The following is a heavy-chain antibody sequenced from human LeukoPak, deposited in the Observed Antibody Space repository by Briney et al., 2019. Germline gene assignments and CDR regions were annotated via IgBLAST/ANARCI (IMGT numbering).Heavy chain of an antibody. CDR3: AKTYYYDSSGYPYYFDY. CDR2: ISWSGGSI. CDR1: GFTFTSYG. V-gene: IGHV3-23*01. Sequence: GGSLRLSCAASGFTFTSYGLSWVRQAPGKGPEWASGISWSGGSIYYADSVKGRFTISRDNSKNTLYLQMNSLRSEDTAVYYCAKTYYYDSSGYPYYFDYWGQGTLVTVSS. D-gene: IGHD3-22*01. J-gene: IGHJ4*02.